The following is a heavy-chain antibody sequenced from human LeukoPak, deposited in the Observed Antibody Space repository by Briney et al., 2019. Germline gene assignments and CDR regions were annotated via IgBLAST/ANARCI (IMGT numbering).Heavy chain of an antibody. CDR2: IRYDGSNK. Sequence: GGSLRLSCAASGFTFSSYGMHWVRQAPGKGLEWVAFIRYDGSNKYYADSVKGRFTISRDNSKNTLYLQMNSLRAEDTAVYYCAMRGDILVIPATYMFDYWGQGTLVTVSS. CDR3: AMRGDILVIPATYMFDY. CDR1: GFTFSSYG. J-gene: IGHJ4*02. V-gene: IGHV3-30*02. D-gene: IGHD2-2*01.